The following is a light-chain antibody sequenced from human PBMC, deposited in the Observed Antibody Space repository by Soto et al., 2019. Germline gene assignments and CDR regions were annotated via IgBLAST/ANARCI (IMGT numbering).Light chain of an antibody. Sequence: IALAPSPVTLVFSRGGKATLCCWASQSVSSYLTWYQQKPGQAPKLLSYDASNRASGVPARFSGSGSGTDFTLTVNSLEPEDFAIYYCQQRNKWPLTFGGGTQVDI. CDR2: DAS. CDR3: QQRNKWPLT. V-gene: IGKV3-11*01. CDR1: QSVSSY. J-gene: IGKJ4*01.